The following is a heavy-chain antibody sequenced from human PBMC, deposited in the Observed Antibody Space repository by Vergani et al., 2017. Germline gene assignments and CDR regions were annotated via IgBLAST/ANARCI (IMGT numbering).Heavy chain of an antibody. J-gene: IGHJ4*02. CDR3: TKGSRGYTGYFFDY. Sequence: EVQLVESGGGLIHPGGSLRLSCEASGFSFPGYAMSWVRQAPGKGLEWVSSVSGSSATPYYADSVKGRFIISRDNSKNTLHLQMNSLRADDTAVYYCTKGSRGYTGYFFDYWGQGTLATVSS. CDR2: VSGSSATP. V-gene: IGHV3-23*04. CDR1: GFSFPGYA. D-gene: IGHD5-12*01.